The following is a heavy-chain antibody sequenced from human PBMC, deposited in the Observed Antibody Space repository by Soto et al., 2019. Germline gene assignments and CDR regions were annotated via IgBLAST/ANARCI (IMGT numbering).Heavy chain of an antibody. Sequence: GSLRVSCAASRFTFNTYAISWVRQAPGKGLEWVSTVSYSGGNTYYADFVKGRFTISRDNSKNSLYLQMNSLGAEDTAMYYCAKESEHYYYHGMDVWGQGTTVTVSS. D-gene: IGHD1-26*01. J-gene: IGHJ6*02. CDR3: AKESEHYYYHGMDV. CDR1: RFTFNTYA. V-gene: IGHV3-23*01. CDR2: VSYSGGNT.